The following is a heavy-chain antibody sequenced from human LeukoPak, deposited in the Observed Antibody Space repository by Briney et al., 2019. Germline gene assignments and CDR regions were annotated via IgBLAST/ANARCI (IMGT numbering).Heavy chain of an antibody. J-gene: IGHJ6*02. D-gene: IGHD6-13*01. V-gene: IGHV3-30*04. CDR2: ISYDGSNK. CDR3: ARDLGIAAAGLYYYYYGMDV. Sequence: PGGSLRLSCAASGFTFSSYAMHWVRQAPGKGLEWVAVISYDGSNKYYADSVKGRFTISRDNSKNTLYLQMNSLRAEDTAVYYCARDLGIAAAGLYYYYYGMDVWGQGTTVTVSS. CDR1: GFTFSSYA.